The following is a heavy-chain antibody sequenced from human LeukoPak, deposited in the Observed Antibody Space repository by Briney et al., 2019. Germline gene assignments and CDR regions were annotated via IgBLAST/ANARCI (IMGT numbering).Heavy chain of an antibody. Sequence: EASVKVSCKSSGYTFTSYDINWVRQATGQGLEWMGWMNPNSGNTGYAQKFQGRVTITRNTSISTAYMELSSLRVEDTAVYYCARGLDRLNLSRYSSSSGDYWGQGTLVTVSS. CDR3: ARGLDRLNLSRYSSSSGDY. CDR2: MNPNSGNT. V-gene: IGHV1-8*03. D-gene: IGHD6-6*01. CDR1: GYTFTSYD. J-gene: IGHJ4*02.